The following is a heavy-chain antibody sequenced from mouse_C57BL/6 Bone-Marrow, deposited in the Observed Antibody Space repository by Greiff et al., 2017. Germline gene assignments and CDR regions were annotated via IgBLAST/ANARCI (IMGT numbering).Heavy chain of an antibody. CDR2: IYPGDGDT. CDR3: ARGGYDAWFAY. CDR1: GYAFSSSW. V-gene: IGHV1-82*01. Sequence: VQLQQSGPELVKPGASVKISCKASGYAFSSSWMNWVKQRPGKGLEWIGRIYPGDGDTNYNGKFKGKATLTADKSSSTAYMQLRSLTSEDSAVYFCARGGYDAWFAYWGQGTLVTVSA. D-gene: IGHD2-2*01. J-gene: IGHJ3*01.